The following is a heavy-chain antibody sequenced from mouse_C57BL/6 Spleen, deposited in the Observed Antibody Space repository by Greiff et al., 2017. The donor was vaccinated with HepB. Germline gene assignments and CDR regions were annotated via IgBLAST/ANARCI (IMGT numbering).Heavy chain of an antibody. Sequence: QVQLQQSGPGLVQPSQSLSITCTVSGFSLTSYGVHWVRQSPGKGLEWLGVIWRGGSTDYNAAFMSRLSITKDNSKSQVFFKMNSLQADDTAIYSCAKKDGSSYPYAMDYWGQGTSVTVSS. CDR1: GFSLTSYG. V-gene: IGHV2-5*01. J-gene: IGHJ4*01. CDR2: IWRGGST. CDR3: AKKDGSSYPYAMDY. D-gene: IGHD1-1*01.